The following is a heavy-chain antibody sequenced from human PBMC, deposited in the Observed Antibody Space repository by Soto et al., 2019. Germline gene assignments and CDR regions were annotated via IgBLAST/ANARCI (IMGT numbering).Heavy chain of an antibody. CDR1: GGSISSSSYY. CDR3: ARRNRYYGSGSYYDY. D-gene: IGHD3-10*01. Sequence: SETLSLTYTVSGGSISSSSYYWGWIRQPPGKGLEWIGSIYYSWSTYYNPSLKSRVTISVDTSKNQFSLKLSSVTAADTAVYYCARRNRYYGSGSYYDYWGQGTLVTVSS. J-gene: IGHJ4*02. CDR2: IYYSWST. V-gene: IGHV4-39*01.